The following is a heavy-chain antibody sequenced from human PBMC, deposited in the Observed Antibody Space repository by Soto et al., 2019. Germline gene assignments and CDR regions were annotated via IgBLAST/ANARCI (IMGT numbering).Heavy chain of an antibody. Sequence: GASVKVSCKASGYTFTSYGISWVRQAPGQGLERMGWISAYNGNTNYAQKLQGRVTMTTDTSTSTAYMELRSLRSDDTAVYYCARQVSSGWYKNAFDIWGQGTMVTVSS. D-gene: IGHD6-19*01. CDR3: ARQVSSGWYKNAFDI. CDR2: ISAYNGNT. J-gene: IGHJ3*02. V-gene: IGHV1-18*01. CDR1: GYTFTSYG.